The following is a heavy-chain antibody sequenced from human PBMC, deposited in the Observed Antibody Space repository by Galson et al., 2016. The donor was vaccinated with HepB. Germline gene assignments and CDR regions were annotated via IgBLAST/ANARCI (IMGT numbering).Heavy chain of an antibody. CDR2: IWYDGSNK. Sequence: SLRLSCAASGFTFSSYGMHWVRQAPGKGLEWVAVIWYDGSNKYYADSVKGRFTISRDNSKNTLYLQMNSLRVEDTALYYCAKEFVATGAVVGDYWGQGTLVTVSS. CDR1: GFTFSSYG. V-gene: IGHV3-33*06. J-gene: IGHJ4*02. D-gene: IGHD2-21*01. CDR3: AKEFVATGAVVGDY.